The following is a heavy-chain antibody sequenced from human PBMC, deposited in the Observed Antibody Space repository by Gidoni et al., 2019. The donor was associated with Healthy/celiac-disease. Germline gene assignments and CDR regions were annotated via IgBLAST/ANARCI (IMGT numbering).Heavy chain of an antibody. CDR2: INAGNCNT. CDR3: ARGGNSSGWSK. D-gene: IGHD6-19*01. CDR1: GYTFTSYA. V-gene: IGHV1-3*01. Sequence: QVQLVQSGAEVKKPGASVKVSCKASGYTFTSYAMHWVRQAPGQRLEWMGWINAGNCNTKYSQKFQGRVTITRDTSASTAYMELSSLRSEDTAVYYCARGGNSSGWSKWGQGTLVTVSS. J-gene: IGHJ4*02.